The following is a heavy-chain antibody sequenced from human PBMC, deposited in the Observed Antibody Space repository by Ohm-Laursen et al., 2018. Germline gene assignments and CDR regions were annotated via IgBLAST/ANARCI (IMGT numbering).Heavy chain of an antibody. J-gene: IGHJ4*02. CDR2: IYYTGTT. CDR1: GGSISSAGYY. CDR3: VYSSSWYCFDY. D-gene: IGHD6-13*01. Sequence: TLSLTCTVSGGSISSAGYYWGWIRQPPGKGLEWIGTIYYTGTTYYNPSLMSRVTISEDTSKTQFPLKLSSVTAADTTLYYCVYSSSWYCFDYWGQGTLVTVSS. V-gene: IGHV4-39*01.